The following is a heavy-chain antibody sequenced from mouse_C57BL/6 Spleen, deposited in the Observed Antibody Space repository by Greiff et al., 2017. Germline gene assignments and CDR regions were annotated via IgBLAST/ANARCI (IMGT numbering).Heavy chain of an antibody. CDR3: AREGKYYGSRYFDY. V-gene: IGHV1-53*01. CDR2: ISPSNGGT. J-gene: IGHJ2*01. CDR1: GYTFTSYW. D-gene: IGHD1-1*01. Sequence: QVQLLQPGTGLVKPGASVKLSCKASGYTFTSYWMHWVQQTPGQGLEWIGTISPSNGGTNYKEKFKSKATLTVDKAYSTAYMQLSSRTSEDSAVNYCAREGKYYGSRYFDYWGQGTTLTVSS.